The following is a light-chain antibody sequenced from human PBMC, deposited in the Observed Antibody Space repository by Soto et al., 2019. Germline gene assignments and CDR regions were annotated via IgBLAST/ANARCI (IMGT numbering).Light chain of an antibody. V-gene: IGKV3-15*01. CDR1: QSVSSN. Sequence: DTLSVAPGDRATLSCRSSQSVSSNLAWYQQKPGQAPRLLIYGASTRATGIPARFSGSGSGTEFTLTISRFDHADVAVYYCRTFGGSLPIPLGEGTRLDI. CDR3: RTFGGSLPIP. CDR2: GAS. J-gene: IGKJ5*01.